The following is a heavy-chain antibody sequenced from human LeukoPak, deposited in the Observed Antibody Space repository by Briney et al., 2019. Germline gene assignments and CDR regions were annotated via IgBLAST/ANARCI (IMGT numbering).Heavy chain of an antibody. CDR2: IRYDGSNK. D-gene: IGHD4-17*01. Sequence: GGSLRLSCAASGFTFSSYGMHWVRQAPGKGLEWVAFIRYDGSNKYYADSVKGRFTISRDNSKNTLYLQMNSLRAEDTAVYYCAKDRLTVTTWVDPWGQGTLVTVSS. V-gene: IGHV3-30*02. J-gene: IGHJ5*02. CDR3: AKDRLTVTTWVDP. CDR1: GFTFSSYG.